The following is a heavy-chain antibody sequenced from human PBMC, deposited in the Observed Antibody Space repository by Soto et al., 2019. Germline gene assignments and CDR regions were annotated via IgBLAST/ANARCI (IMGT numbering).Heavy chain of an antibody. CDR1: GDSITSGGYY. CDR2: IYHSGGA. J-gene: IGHJ6*02. CDR3: ARDYYGAGSQYYYYGMEV. Sequence: SETLSLTCTVSGDSITSGGYYWSWLRQPPGKGLEWIGYIYHSGGASYNPSLRGRAVISIDTSKNQFSLRLNAVTAADTATYYCARDYYGAGSQYYYYGMEVLGQGTTVTVSS. V-gene: IGHV4-31*03. D-gene: IGHD3-10*01.